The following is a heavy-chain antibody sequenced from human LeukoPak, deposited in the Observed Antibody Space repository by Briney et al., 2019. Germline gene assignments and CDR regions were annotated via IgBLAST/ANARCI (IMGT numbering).Heavy chain of an antibody. Sequence: ASVKVSCKASGYTFAGYYMHWVRQAPGQGLEWMGWINPNSGGTNYAQKFQGRVTMTRDTSISTAYMELSSLRSEDTAVYYCARDIHYDSSGYYHPHFDYWGQGTLVTVSS. CDR1: GYTFAGYY. V-gene: IGHV1-2*02. D-gene: IGHD3-22*01. CDR2: INPNSGGT. CDR3: ARDIHYDSSGYYHPHFDY. J-gene: IGHJ4*02.